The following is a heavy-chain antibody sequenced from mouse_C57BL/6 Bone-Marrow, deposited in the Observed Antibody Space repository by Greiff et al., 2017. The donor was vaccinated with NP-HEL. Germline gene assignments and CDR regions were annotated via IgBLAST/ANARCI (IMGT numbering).Heavy chain of an antibody. J-gene: IGHJ2*01. CDR2: INPNNGGT. D-gene: IGHD1-1*01. Sequence: VQLQQSGPELVKPGASVKISCKASGYTFTDYYMNWVKQSHGKSLEWIGDINPNNGGTSYNQKFKGKATLTVDKSSSTAYMELRSLTSEDSAVYYCARDYYGSGGDYWGQGTTLTVSS. CDR1: GYTFTDYY. CDR3: ARDYYGSGGDY. V-gene: IGHV1-26*01.